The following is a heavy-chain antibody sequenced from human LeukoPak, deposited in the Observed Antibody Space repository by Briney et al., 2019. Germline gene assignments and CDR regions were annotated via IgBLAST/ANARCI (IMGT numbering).Heavy chain of an antibody. V-gene: IGHV3-49*04. J-gene: IGHJ3*02. CDR2: IRSKAYGGTT. CDR3: TRVGITMIVRAFDI. CDR1: GFTFGDYA. D-gene: IGHD3-22*01. Sequence: GGSLRLSCTASGFTFGDYAMSWVRQAPGKGLEWVGFIRSKAYGGTTEYAASVKGRFTISRDDSKSIAYLQMNSLKTQDTAVYYCTRVGITMIVRAFDIWGQGTMVTVSS.